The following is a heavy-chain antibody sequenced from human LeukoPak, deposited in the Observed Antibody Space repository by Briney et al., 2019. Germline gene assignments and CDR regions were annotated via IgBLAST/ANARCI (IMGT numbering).Heavy chain of an antibody. CDR3: SRAYYYDSSGYYPFDY. J-gene: IGHJ4*02. V-gene: IGHV3-53*01. CDR2: IYSGGST. Sequence: PGGSLRLSCAASGFTVSSNYMSWVRQAPGKGLEWVSVIYSGGSTYYADSVKGRFTISRDNSKNTLYLQMNSLRAEDTAVHYCSRAYYYDSSGYYPFDYWGKGTLVTVSS. D-gene: IGHD3-22*01. CDR1: GFTVSSNY.